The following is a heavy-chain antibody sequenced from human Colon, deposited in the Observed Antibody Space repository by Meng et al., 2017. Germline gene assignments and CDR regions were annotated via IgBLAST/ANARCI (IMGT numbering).Heavy chain of an antibody. J-gene: IGHJ5*02. CDR1: GGSISSSGYY. CDR3: VRSSGWVRTGFDP. Sequence: QPQLQESGPGLVTPSQALSLTCTFSGGSISSSGYYWGWIRQPPGKGLEWIGYIHDSGSTYYNPSLKSRVTISADTSKNQFSLKLTSVTAADTAVYYCVRSSGWVRTGFDPWGQGTLVTVSS. CDR2: IHDSGST. V-gene: IGHV4-31*03. D-gene: IGHD6-19*01.